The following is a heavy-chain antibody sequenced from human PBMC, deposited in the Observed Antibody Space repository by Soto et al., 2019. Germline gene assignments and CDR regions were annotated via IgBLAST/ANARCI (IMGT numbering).Heavy chain of an antibody. CDR1: GFTFTTYS. J-gene: IGHJ4*02. CDR3: ARDQYGDYSLDY. CDR2: ISSSSDYI. V-gene: IGHV3-21*01. Sequence: GGSLRLSCAASGFTFTTYSINWVRQAPGKGLEWVASISSSSDYIYYGDSVKGRFTISRDNAKNSLYLQMHSLRAEDTAVYYCARDQYGDYSLDYWGQGTLVTVSS. D-gene: IGHD4-17*01.